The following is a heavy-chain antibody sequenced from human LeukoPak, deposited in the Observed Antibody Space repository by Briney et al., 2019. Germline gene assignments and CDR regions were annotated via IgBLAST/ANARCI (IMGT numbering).Heavy chain of an antibody. CDR1: GGSISSYY. V-gene: IGHV4-4*07. J-gene: IGHJ6*03. D-gene: IGHD3-3*01. CDR3: ARGIMNYDLRVRNYYYYMDV. CDR2: IYTSGST. Sequence: NPSETLSLTCTVSGGSISSYYWSWIRQPAGKGLEWIGRIYTSGSTNYNSSLKSRVTMSVDTSKNQFSLKLSSVTAADTAVYYCARGIMNYDLRVRNYYYYMDVWGKGTTVTVSS.